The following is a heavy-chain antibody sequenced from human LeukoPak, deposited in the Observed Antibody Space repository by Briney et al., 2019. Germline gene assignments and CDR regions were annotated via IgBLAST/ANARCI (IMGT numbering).Heavy chain of an antibody. CDR2: IYYSGYT. V-gene: IGHV4-59*01. Sequence: PSETLSLTCAAYGGSFSGYYWSWIRQPPGKGLKWIGNIYYSGYTTYSPSLRSRVTISVDTSKNQFSLKLSSVTAADTAVYYCARETSQKGAHYMDVWGKGTTITISS. CDR3: ARETSQKGAHYMDV. D-gene: IGHD3-16*01. J-gene: IGHJ6*03. CDR1: GGSFSGYY.